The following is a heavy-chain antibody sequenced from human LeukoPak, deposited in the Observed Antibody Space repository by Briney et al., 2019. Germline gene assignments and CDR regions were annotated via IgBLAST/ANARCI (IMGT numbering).Heavy chain of an antibody. CDR2: ISYDGSNK. D-gene: IGHD3-10*01. CDR1: GFTFSSYA. J-gene: IGHJ5*02. V-gene: IGHV3-30*04. CDR3: AGSYYGSGSYFDP. Sequence: PGGSLRLSCAASGFTFSSYAMHWVRQAPGKGLEWVAVISYDGSNKYYADSVEGRFTISRDNSKNTLYLQMNSLRAEDTAVYYCAGSYYGSGSYFDPWGQGTLVTVSS.